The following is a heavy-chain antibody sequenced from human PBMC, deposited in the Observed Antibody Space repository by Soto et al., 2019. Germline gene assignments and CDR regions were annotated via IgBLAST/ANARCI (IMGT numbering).Heavy chain of an antibody. CDR2: INAGNGNT. Sequence: ASVKVSCKASGYTFTNYAIDWVRQAPGQRLEWMGWINAGNGNTKYSQKFLGRVTITRDTSASTAYMELSSLRSEDTAVYYCARDMGFGLSDYWGQGILVTVSS. D-gene: IGHD3-10*01. J-gene: IGHJ4*02. V-gene: IGHV1-3*01. CDR1: GYTFTNYA. CDR3: ARDMGFGLSDY.